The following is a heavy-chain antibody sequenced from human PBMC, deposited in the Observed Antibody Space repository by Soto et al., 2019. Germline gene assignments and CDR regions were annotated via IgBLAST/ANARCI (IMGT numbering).Heavy chain of an antibody. CDR1: GFTFSSYD. V-gene: IGHV3-13*01. J-gene: IGHJ4*02. D-gene: IGHD2-21*02. Sequence: EVQLVESGGGLVQPGGSLRLSCAASGFTFSSYDMHWVRQATGKGLEWVSAIGTAGDTYYPGSVKGRFTISRENAKNSLYLLMNSLRAEDTAVYYCARGRLDVVVTGYFDYWGQGTLVTVSS. CDR3: ARGRLDVVVTGYFDY. CDR2: IGTAGDT.